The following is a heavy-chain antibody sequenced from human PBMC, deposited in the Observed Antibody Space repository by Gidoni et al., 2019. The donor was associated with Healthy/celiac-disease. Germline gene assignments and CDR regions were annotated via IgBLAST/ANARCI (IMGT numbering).Heavy chain of an antibody. CDR1: GFTFSSYW. CDR3: ARVAQHYYDSSGYPTTFWYFDY. Sequence: EVQLVESGGGLVQPGGSLRLSCAASGFTFSSYWMSWVRQAPGKGLEWVANIKQDGSEKYYVDSVKGRFTISRDNAKNSLYLQMNSLRAEDTAVYYCARVAQHYYDSSGYPTTFWYFDYWGQGTLVTVSS. V-gene: IGHV3-7*01. D-gene: IGHD3-22*01. CDR2: IKQDGSEK. J-gene: IGHJ4*02.